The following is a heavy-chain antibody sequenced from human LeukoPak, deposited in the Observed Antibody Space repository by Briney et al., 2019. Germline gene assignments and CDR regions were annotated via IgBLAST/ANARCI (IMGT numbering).Heavy chain of an antibody. V-gene: IGHV1-69*04. CDR2: IIPILGIA. D-gene: IGHD5-18*01. CDR3: AGRGYSYGSTSDY. Sequence: ASVKVSCKASGYTFTSYGISWVRQAPGQGLEWMGRIIPILGIANYAQKFQGRVTITADKSTSTAYMELSSLRSEDTAVYYCAGRGYSYGSTSDYWGQGTLVTVSS. CDR1: GYTFTSYG. J-gene: IGHJ4*02.